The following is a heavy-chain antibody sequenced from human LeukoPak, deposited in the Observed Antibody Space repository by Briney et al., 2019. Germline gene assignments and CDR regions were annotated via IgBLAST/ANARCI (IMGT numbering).Heavy chain of an antibody. D-gene: IGHD2-8*01. J-gene: IGHJ3*02. Sequence: SETLSLTCTVSGGSVSCGSYYWSWIRQPPGKGLEWIGYIYYSGSTNYNPSLKSRVTISVDTSKNQFSLKLSSVTAADTAVYYCARGVMDHDAFDIWGQGTMVTVSS. CDR2: IYYSGST. CDR3: ARGVMDHDAFDI. CDR1: GGSVSCGSYY. V-gene: IGHV4-61*01.